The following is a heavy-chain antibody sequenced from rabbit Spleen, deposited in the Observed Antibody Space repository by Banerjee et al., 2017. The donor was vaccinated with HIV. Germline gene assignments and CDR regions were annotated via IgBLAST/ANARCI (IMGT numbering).Heavy chain of an antibody. V-gene: IGHV1S40*01. Sequence: QSLEESGGDLVKPGASLTLTCTASGFSFSSNYYMCWVRQAPGKGLEWIACIDSGSSGFTYFATWAKGRFTISKTSSTTVTLQMTRLTAADTATYFCARAGEGGDGYLNLWGQGTLVTVS. D-gene: IGHD5-1*01. CDR1: GFSFSSNYY. J-gene: IGHJ4*01. CDR2: IDSGSSGFT. CDR3: ARAGEGGDGYLNL.